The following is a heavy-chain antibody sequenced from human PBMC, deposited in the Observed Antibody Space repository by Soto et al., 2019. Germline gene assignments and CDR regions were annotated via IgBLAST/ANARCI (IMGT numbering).Heavy chain of an antibody. D-gene: IGHD3-22*01. CDR3: AREGDYYDSSGYSSLFDY. V-gene: IGHV3-30-3*01. Sequence: GGSLRLSCAASGFTFSSYAMHWVRQAPGKGLEWVAVISYDGSNKYYADSVKGRFTISRDNSKNTLYLQMNSLGAEDTAVYYCAREGDYYDSSGYSSLFDYWGQGTLVSVSS. CDR2: ISYDGSNK. CDR1: GFTFSSYA. J-gene: IGHJ4*02.